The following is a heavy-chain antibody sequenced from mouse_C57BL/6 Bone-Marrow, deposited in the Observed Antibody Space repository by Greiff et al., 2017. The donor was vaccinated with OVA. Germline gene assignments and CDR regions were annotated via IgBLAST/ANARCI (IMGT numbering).Heavy chain of an antibody. J-gene: IGHJ4*01. CDR1: GYSFTSYY. V-gene: IGHV1-66*01. Sequence: QVQLQQSGPELVKPGASVKISCKASGYSFTSYYIHWVKQRPGQGLEWIGWIYPGSGNTKYNEKFKGKATLTADTSSSTAYMQLSSLTSEDSAVYYCARTPITTVVASSMDYWGQGTSVTVSS. CDR2: IYPGSGNT. CDR3: ARTPITTVVASSMDY. D-gene: IGHD1-1*01.